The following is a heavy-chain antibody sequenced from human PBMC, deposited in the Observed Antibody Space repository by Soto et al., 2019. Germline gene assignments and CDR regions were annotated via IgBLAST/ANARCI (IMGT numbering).Heavy chain of an antibody. J-gene: IGHJ4*02. D-gene: IGHD2-2*01. V-gene: IGHV1-46*01. Sequence: QVQLVQSGAEVKKPGASVKVSCKTSGYTFSNYYINWVRQAAGQGLEWMGRINPSGGGTTYAQKCPGRATMTRVTSTRTVYTDLSSLRSEDTALYYRARSQEVVVVPAAPIDYWGQGTLVTVSS. CDR2: INPSGGGT. CDR3: ARSQEVVVVPAAPIDY. CDR1: GYTFSNYY.